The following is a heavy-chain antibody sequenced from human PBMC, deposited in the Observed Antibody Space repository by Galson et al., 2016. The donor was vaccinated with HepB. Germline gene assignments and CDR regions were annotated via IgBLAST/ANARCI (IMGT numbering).Heavy chain of an antibody. CDR3: ARDDAARAVAF. V-gene: IGHV3-33*01. D-gene: IGHD6-19*01. CDR2: IWYDGFNE. Sequence: SLRLSCAASGFIFNNYGMHWVRQAPGKGLEWVALIWYDGFNEYYADSVRGRFTISRDNAKNTLYLQMNNLRVEDTAVYYCARDDAARAVAFWGQGALVTVSS. CDR1: GFIFNNYG. J-gene: IGHJ4*02.